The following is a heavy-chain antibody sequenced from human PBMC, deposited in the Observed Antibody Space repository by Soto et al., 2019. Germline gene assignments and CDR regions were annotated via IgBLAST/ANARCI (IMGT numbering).Heavy chain of an antibody. J-gene: IGHJ5*02. CDR2: IYYSGST. Sequence: SETLSLTCTVSCGSISSYYWSWIRQPPGKGLEWIGYIYYSGSTNYNPSLKSRVTISVDTSKNQFSLKLSSVTAADTAVYYCARDLRVVAATSGNWFDPWGQGTLVTVSS. D-gene: IGHD2-15*01. CDR1: CGSISSYY. CDR3: ARDLRVVAATSGNWFDP. V-gene: IGHV4-59*01.